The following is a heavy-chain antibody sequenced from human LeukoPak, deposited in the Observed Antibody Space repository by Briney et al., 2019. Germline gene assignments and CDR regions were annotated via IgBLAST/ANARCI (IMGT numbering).Heavy chain of an antibody. D-gene: IGHD2-21*02. Sequence: GGSLRLSCAASGFTFDRFTIHWVRQTPGKGLEWVSLINRRGHTFYSDSVKGRFTISRDNSRNSVFLQMNSLRPEDTALYHCAKEVDCPSDCLFFHSWGQGTLVTVSS. J-gene: IGHJ4*02. CDR2: INRRGHT. V-gene: IGHV3-43*01. CDR1: GFTFDRFT. CDR3: AKEVDCPSDCLFFHS.